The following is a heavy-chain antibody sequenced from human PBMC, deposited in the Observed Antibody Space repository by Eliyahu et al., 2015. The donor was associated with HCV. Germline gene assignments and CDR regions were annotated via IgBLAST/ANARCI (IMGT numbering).Heavy chain of an antibody. Sequence: QVQLQQWGAGLLKPSETLSLTCAVYGGSFSGYYWSWIRQPPGKGLEWIGEINHSGSTNYNPSLKSRVTISVDTSKNQFSLKLSSVTAADTAVYYCASSRDYYGSGSYSPWGQGTLVTVSS. CDR2: INHSGST. D-gene: IGHD3-10*01. CDR3: ASSRDYYGSGSYSP. V-gene: IGHV4-34*01. CDR1: GGSFSGYY. J-gene: IGHJ5*02.